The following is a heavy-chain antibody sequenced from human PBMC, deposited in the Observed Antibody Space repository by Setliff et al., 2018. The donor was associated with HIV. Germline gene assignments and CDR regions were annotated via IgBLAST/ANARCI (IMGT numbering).Heavy chain of an antibody. J-gene: IGHJ6*02. CDR3: ARDVEHMMDV. Sequence: ASVKVSCKASGYTFTRHHVHWVRQAPGQGLEWMGIINPSGGSTSYAQKLQGRVTMTTDTSTSTAYMELRRLRFDDTAVYYCARDVEHMMDVWGQGTTVTVSS. CDR1: GYTFTRHH. CDR2: INPSGGST. V-gene: IGHV1-46*01.